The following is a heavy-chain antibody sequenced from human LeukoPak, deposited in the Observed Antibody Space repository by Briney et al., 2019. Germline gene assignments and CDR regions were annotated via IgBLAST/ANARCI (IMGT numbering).Heavy chain of an antibody. V-gene: IGHV4-30-4*08. D-gene: IGHD2-2*01. Sequence: SSQTLSLTCTVSGGSISSGDYYWSWIRQPPGKGLEWIGYIYYSGSTYYNPSLKSRVTISVDTSKNQFSLKLSSVTAADTAVYYCASASPNIVVVPAARKDAFDIWGQGTMVTVSS. J-gene: IGHJ3*02. CDR2: IYYSGST. CDR3: ASASPNIVVVPAARKDAFDI. CDR1: GGSISSGDYY.